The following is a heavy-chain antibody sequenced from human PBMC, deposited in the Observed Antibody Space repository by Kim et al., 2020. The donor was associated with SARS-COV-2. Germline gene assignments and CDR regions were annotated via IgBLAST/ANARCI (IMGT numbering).Heavy chain of an antibody. D-gene: IGHD3-22*01. CDR3: ARDRAPVYYYDSSGYPDLDP. J-gene: IGHJ5*02. CDR2: INSDGSST. CDR1: GFTFSSYW. V-gene: IGHV3-74*01. Sequence: GGSLRLSCAASGFTFSSYWMHWVRQAPGKGLVWVSRINSDGSSTSYADSVKGRFTISRDNAKNTLYLQMNSLRAEDTAVYYCARDRAPVYYYDSSGYPDLDPWGQGTLVTVSS.